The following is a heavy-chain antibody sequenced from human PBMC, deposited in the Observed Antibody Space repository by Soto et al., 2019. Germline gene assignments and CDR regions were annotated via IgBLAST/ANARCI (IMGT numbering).Heavy chain of an antibody. CDR1: GLTFSSYS. Sequence: GGPLRVSNAASGLTFSSYSMHWIRQAPGKGLEWVSFIRYDGSTKYYADSVKGRFTISRDNSKKTLYLQMNSLRAEDTAVYYFSRGRWDVSFMPGMGVWGQGTSVTGYS. CDR2: IRYDGSTK. V-gene: IGHV3-33*08. CDR3: SRGRWDVSFMPGMGV. D-gene: IGHD2-2*01. J-gene: IGHJ6*01.